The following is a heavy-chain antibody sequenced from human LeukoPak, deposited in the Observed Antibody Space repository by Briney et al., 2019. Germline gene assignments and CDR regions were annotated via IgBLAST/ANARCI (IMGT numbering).Heavy chain of an antibody. CDR3: VRVAYTSNWHFDY. Sequence: GGSLRLSCAPSGFTLSDHYMDWVREATGGGLEWVGHSIIIAKSYTTDYAASVRGTFNNTKNYTKNPLYLQMRRLKTEDTAVYRCVRVAYTSNWHFDYWGQGTLVTVSS. V-gene: IGHV3-72*01. CDR2: SIIIAKSYTT. CDR1: GFTLSDHY. J-gene: IGHJ4*02. D-gene: IGHD4-11*01.